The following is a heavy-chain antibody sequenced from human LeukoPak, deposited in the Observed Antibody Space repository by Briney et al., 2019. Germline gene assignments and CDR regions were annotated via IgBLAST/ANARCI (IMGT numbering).Heavy chain of an antibody. CDR1: GYTFTSYG. D-gene: IGHD3-3*01. V-gene: IGHV1-18*01. CDR2: ISAYNGNT. Sequence: GASVKVSCKASGYTFTSYGISWVRQAPGQGLEWMGWISAYNGNTNYAQKLQGRVTMTTDTSTSTAYMELRSLRSDDTAVYYCARDTSSGWSGYYRLYYYYGMDVWGQGTTVTVSS. CDR3: ARDTSSGWSGYYRLYYYYGMDV. J-gene: IGHJ6*02.